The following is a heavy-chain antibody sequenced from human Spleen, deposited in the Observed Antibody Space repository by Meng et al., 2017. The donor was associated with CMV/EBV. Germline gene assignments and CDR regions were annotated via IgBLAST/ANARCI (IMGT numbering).Heavy chain of an antibody. V-gene: IGHV3-11*04. Sequence: ASRFNFSDFYMTWLRQGPGKGLGWISWSSSSANTICYTDSVKGRFTISRDNTKNSLYLQMNSLRAEDTAVYYCARLTTYYYDSSGPHWGQGTLVTVSS. CDR2: SSSSANTI. J-gene: IGHJ4*02. CDR3: ARLTTYYYDSSGPH. D-gene: IGHD3-22*01. CDR1: RFNFSDFY.